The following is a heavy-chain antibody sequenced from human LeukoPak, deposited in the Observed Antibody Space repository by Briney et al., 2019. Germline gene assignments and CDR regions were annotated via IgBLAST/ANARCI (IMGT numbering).Heavy chain of an antibody. CDR2: INHSGST. J-gene: IGHJ5*02. Sequence: KTSETLSLTCAVYGGSFSGYYWSWIRQPPGKGLEWIGEINHSGSTNYNPSLKSRVTISVDTSKNQFSLKMSSVTAADTAVYYCARAVRDGYNNWFDPWGQGTLVTVSS. CDR3: ARAVRDGYNNWFDP. CDR1: GGSFSGYY. V-gene: IGHV4-34*01. D-gene: IGHD5-24*01.